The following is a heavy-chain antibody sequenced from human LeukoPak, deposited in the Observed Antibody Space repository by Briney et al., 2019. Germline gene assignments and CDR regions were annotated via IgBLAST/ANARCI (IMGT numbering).Heavy chain of an antibody. D-gene: IGHD3-9*01. CDR3: AKTDVDYDILTVSYFDY. CDR1: GFTFSSYA. Sequence: GGSLRLSCAASGFTFSSYAMSWVRQAPGKGLEWVSAISSSGGSTYYADSVKGRFTISRDNSKDTLYLQMNSLRAEATAVYYCAKTDVDYDILTVSYFDYWGQGTLVTVSS. CDR2: ISSSGGST. V-gene: IGHV3-23*01. J-gene: IGHJ4*02.